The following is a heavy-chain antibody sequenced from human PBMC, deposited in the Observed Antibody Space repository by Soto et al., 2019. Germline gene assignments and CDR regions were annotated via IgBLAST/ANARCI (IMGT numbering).Heavy chain of an antibody. CDR3: AKNSGWFNT. J-gene: IGHJ5*02. V-gene: IGHV3-23*01. D-gene: IGHD3-10*01. CDR1: GFPFSTPD. Sequence: EFQVMQSGGGLVQPGGSLRLACAASGFPFSTPDMSWVRQAPGKGLEWVSTISGGGDTTYYADSVKGRFTISRDNFKNTVYLQMDGLRVDDTALYYCAKNSGWFNTWGQGDLVTVSS. CDR2: ISGGGDTT.